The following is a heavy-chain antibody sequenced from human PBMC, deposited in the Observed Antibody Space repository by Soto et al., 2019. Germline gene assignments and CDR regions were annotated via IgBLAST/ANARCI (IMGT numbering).Heavy chain of an antibody. Sequence: ASVKGSCKASGGTFSSYTISWVRQAPGQGLEWMGGIIPIFGTANYAQKFQGRVTITADESTSTAYMELSSLRSEDTAVYYCATTYDYVWGSYREDAFDIWGQGTMVTVSS. J-gene: IGHJ3*02. CDR3: ATTYDYVWGSYREDAFDI. CDR2: IIPIFGTA. V-gene: IGHV1-69*13. D-gene: IGHD3-16*02. CDR1: GGTFSSYT.